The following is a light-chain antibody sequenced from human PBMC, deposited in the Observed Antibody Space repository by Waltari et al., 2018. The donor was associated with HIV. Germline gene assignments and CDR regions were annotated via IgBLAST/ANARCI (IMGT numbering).Light chain of an antibody. J-gene: IGLJ2*01. CDR2: RDN. Sequence: SYELTQPLSVSVALGQTARITFGGNNIGSKNVHWYQRKPGQAPVLGIYRDNNRPYGIPERFSGSNSGNTATLTISRAQAGDEADYYCQVWDSSTVFGGGTKLTVL. CDR1: NIGSKN. V-gene: IGLV3-9*01. CDR3: QVWDSSTV.